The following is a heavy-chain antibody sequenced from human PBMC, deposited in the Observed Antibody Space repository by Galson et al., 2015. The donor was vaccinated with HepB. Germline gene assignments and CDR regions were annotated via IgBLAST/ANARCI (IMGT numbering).Heavy chain of an antibody. CDR2: ISGSGGST. V-gene: IGHV3-23*01. CDR1: GFTFSSYA. J-gene: IGHJ4*02. CDR3: AKAALEVWEVYYYDSIRNSVGEYYFDY. Sequence: SLRLSCAASGFTFSSYAMSWVRQAPGKGLEWVSAISGSGGSTYYADSVKGRFTISRDNSKNTLYLQMNSLRAEDTAVYYCAKAALEVWEVYYYDSIRNSVGEYYFDYWGQGTLVTVSS. D-gene: IGHD3-22*01.